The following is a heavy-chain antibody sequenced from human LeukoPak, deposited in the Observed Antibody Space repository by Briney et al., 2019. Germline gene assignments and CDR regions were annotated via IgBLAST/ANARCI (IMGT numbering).Heavy chain of an antibody. D-gene: IGHD2-2*02. CDR1: GFTFGDYA. V-gene: IGHV3-49*03. Sequence: PGGSLRLSCTASGFTFGDYAMSWFRQAPGKGLEWVGFIRSKAYGGTTEYAASVKGRFTISRDDSKSIAYLQMNSLKTEDTAVYYCTREISYCSSTSCYNDYWGQGTLVTVSS. J-gene: IGHJ4*02. CDR3: TREISYCSSTSCYNDY. CDR2: IRSKAYGGTT.